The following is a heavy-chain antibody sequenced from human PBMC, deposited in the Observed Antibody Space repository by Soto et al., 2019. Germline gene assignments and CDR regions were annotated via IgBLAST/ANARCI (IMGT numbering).Heavy chain of an antibody. Sequence: EVQLVESGGGLVQPGGSLRLSCAASGFTFSSYSMNWVRQAPGKGLEWVSYIISDSSAIYYADSVKGRFTISRDNAKNSVYLQMNSLRAEDTAVYCCARAECTSCYGFQHWGQGTLVTVSS. V-gene: IGHV3-48*01. D-gene: IGHD2-2*01. CDR3: ARAECTSCYGFQH. CDR2: IISDSSAI. CDR1: GFTFSSYS. J-gene: IGHJ1*01.